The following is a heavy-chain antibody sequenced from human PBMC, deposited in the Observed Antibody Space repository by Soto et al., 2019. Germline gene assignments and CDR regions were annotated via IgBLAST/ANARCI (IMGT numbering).Heavy chain of an antibody. D-gene: IGHD4-17*01. V-gene: IGHV4-59*01. J-gene: IGHJ4*02. Sequence: SGTLSLTCTVSGGSISSYYWSWIRQPPGKGLEWIGYIYYSGSTNYNPSLKSRVTISVDTSKNQFSLKLSSVTAADTAVYYCARGAPEAEDDYGDYLLDYWGQGTLVTVSS. CDR2: IYYSGST. CDR3: ARGAPEAEDDYGDYLLDY. CDR1: GGSISSYY.